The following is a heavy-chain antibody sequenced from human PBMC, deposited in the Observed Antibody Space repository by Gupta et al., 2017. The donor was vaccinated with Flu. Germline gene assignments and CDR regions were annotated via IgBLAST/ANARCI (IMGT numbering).Heavy chain of an antibody. CDR1: NHA. D-gene: IGHD2-2*01. CDR2: INTDNGNT. J-gene: IGHJ3*02. Sequence: NHAIRWVRQAPGQRLEWMGWINTDNGNTKYSQTFQGRVTITRDTSASTVYLELSSLRSEDTAVYYCARRLSSSSWDDVFDIWGQGTMVTVSS. V-gene: IGHV1-3*04. CDR3: ARRLSSSSWDDVFDI.